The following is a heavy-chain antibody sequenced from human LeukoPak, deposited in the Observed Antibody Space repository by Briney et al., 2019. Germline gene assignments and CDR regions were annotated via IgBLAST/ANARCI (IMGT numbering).Heavy chain of an antibody. CDR1: GYTFDDYA. V-gene: IGHV3-9*01. Sequence: GGSLRLSCEASGYTFDDYAMRWVRQAPGKGLEWVSAISWNSGSIGYADSVKGRFTISRDNGKNSLYLQTNRLRPEDTALYYCAKGHTYGLGESYLDFWGQGTLVSVSS. J-gene: IGHJ4*02. CDR2: ISWNSGSI. CDR3: AKGHTYGLGESYLDF. D-gene: IGHD5-18*01.